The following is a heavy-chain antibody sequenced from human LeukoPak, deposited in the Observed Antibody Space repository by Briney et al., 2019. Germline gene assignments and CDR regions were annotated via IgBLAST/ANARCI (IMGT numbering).Heavy chain of an antibody. CDR2: ICYSGST. Sequence: SETLSLTCTVSGGSISSSSYYWGWIRQPPGKGLQWIGSICYSGSTYYNPSLMSRVTISVDTSKNQFSLKLSSVTAADTAVYYCARPYYYDSSGYFDPWGQGTLVTVSS. CDR3: ARPYYYDSSGYFDP. J-gene: IGHJ5*02. V-gene: IGHV4-39*01. D-gene: IGHD3-22*01. CDR1: GGSISSSSYY.